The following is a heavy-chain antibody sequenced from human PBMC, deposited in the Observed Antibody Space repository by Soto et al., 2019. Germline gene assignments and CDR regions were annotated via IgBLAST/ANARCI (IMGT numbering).Heavy chain of an antibody. CDR2: ISSSSSYI. J-gene: IGHJ4*02. CDR1: GFTFSSYS. Sequence: XGSLRLSCAASGFTFSSYSMNWVRQAPGKGLEWVSSISSSSSYIYYADSVKGRFTISRDNAKNSLYLQMNSLRAEDTAVYYCARERVDIVATTFPDYWGQGTLVTVSS. D-gene: IGHD5-12*01. V-gene: IGHV3-21*01. CDR3: ARERVDIVATTFPDY.